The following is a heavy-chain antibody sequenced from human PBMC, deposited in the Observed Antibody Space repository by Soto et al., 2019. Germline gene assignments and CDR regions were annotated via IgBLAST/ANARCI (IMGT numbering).Heavy chain of an antibody. Sequence: PSETLSITSAVSGGSVSGYYWSWIRQPPGKGLEWIGEINHSGSTNYNPSLKSRVTISVDTSKNQFSLKLSSVTAADTAVYYCARGDTAIAAAGTWYYYYGMDVWGQGTTVTVSS. CDR1: GGSVSGYY. CDR3: ARGDTAIAAAGTWYYYYGMDV. D-gene: IGHD6-13*01. CDR2: INHSGST. J-gene: IGHJ6*02. V-gene: IGHV4-34*01.